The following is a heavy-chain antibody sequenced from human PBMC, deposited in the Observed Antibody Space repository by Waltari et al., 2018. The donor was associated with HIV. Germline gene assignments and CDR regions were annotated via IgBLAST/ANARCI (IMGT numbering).Heavy chain of an antibody. Sequence: QAQLVQAGAEVKHPGASVQVPGHPSGYTFTTTDLNWLRQATGPGLEWMGWMNPNSNNTDSAQKFQGRITMTRNSSIRTAYMELSSLISEDTAVYYCARDGSWCSTASCLYYFDFWGQGTLVTVSS. CDR3: ARDGSWCSTASCLYYFDF. J-gene: IGHJ4*02. CDR1: GYTFTTTD. V-gene: IGHV1-8*01. CDR2: MNPNSNNT. D-gene: IGHD2-2*01.